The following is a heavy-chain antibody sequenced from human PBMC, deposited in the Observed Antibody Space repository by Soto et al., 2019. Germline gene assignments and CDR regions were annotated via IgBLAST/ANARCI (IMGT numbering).Heavy chain of an antibody. V-gene: IGHV3-23*01. CDR1: GFTFSSYA. CDR2: ISGSGGST. J-gene: IGHJ3*02. D-gene: IGHD2-2*01. CDR3: ARNSQGVVPAVIRSLGAFDI. Sequence: GGSLRLSCAASGFTFSSYAMSWVRQAPGKGLEWVSAISGSGGSTYYADSVKGRFTISRDNSKNTLYLQMNSLRAEDTAVYYCARNSQGVVPAVIRSLGAFDIWGQGTMVTVSS.